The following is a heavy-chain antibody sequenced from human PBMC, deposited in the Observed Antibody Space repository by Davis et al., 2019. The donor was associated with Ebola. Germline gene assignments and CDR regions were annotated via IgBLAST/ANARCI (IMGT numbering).Heavy chain of an antibody. V-gene: IGHV4-4*02. CDR1: GGSISSSNW. CDR2: IYHSGST. Sequence: PSETLSLTCAVSGGSISSSNWWSWVRQPPGKGLEWIGEIYHSGSTNYNPSLKSRVTISVDKSKNQFSLKLSSVTAADTAVYYCARVGGPGATTVPFDYWGQGTLVTVSS. D-gene: IGHD1-26*01. J-gene: IGHJ4*02. CDR3: ARVGGPGATTVPFDY.